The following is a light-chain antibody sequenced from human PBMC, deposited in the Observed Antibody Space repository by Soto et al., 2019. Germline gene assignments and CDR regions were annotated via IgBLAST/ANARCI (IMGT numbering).Light chain of an antibody. Sequence: DIQMTQSPSTLSAPVGDRVTITCRASQSISNWLAWYQQKPGKAPKLLIYDASTLEVGVPSRFSGSGSGTEFTLTISSLQPDDFATYYCQQYNTYVTFGGGTKVESK. CDR3: QQYNTYVT. V-gene: IGKV1-5*01. CDR1: QSISNW. CDR2: DAS. J-gene: IGKJ4*01.